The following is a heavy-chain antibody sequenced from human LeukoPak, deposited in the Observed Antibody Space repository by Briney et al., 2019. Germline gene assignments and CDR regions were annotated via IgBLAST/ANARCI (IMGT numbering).Heavy chain of an antibody. D-gene: IGHD4-17*01. J-gene: IGHJ4*02. CDR1: GGSFSGYY. Sequence: SETLSLTCAVYGGSFSGYYWSWIRQPPGKGLEWIGEINHSGSTNYNPSLKSRVTISVDTSKNQFSLKLSSVTAADTAAYYCARMTTVTYNLDYWGQGTLVTVSS. V-gene: IGHV4-34*01. CDR2: INHSGST. CDR3: ARMTTVTYNLDY.